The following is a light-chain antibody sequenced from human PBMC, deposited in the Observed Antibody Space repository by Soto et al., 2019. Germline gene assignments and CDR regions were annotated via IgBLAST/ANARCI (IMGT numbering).Light chain of an antibody. J-gene: IGKJ2*01. Sequence: EIVLTQSPGTLSLSPGERVTLSCRASQSVTSSYLAWFQQKPGQAPRLLIYGASSRATGIPDRFSGSGSGPDFTLTISGLEPEDFAVYYCQQYGSSPYTFGQGTKLEIK. CDR2: GAS. V-gene: IGKV3-20*01. CDR1: QSVTSSY. CDR3: QQYGSSPYT.